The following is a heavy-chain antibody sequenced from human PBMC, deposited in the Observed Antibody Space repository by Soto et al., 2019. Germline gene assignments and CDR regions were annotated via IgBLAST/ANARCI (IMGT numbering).Heavy chain of an antibody. J-gene: IGHJ6*02. CDR2: IKQDGSEK. CDR1: GFTFSSSW. Sequence: SLRLSCAASGFTFSSSWMSWVRQAPGKGLEWVANIKQDGSEKYYWGSVKGRFSISRDNANNSLYLQMNSLRAEDTAVYYCATQGVIAATFYAMDVWGQGTTVTVSS. V-gene: IGHV3-7*01. CDR3: ATQGVIAATFYAMDV. D-gene: IGHD2-15*01.